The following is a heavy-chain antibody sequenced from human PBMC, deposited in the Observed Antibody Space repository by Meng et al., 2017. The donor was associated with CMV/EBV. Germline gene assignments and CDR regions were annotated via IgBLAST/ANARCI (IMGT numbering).Heavy chain of an antibody. CDR2: IRYDGSNK. CDR3: AKDSNCGGDCYSDYYYGMDV. CDR1: GFTFRSYG. J-gene: IGHJ6*02. Sequence: GESLKISCASSGFTFRSYGVHWVRQALGKGLEWVAFIRYDGSNKYYADSVKGRFTISRDNSKTTLYLQMNSLRAEDTAVYYCAKDSNCGGDCYSDYYYGMDVWGQGTTVTVSS. V-gene: IGHV3-30*02. D-gene: IGHD2-21*01.